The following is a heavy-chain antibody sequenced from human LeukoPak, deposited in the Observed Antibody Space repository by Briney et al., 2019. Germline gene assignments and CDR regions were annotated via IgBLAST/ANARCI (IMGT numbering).Heavy chain of an antibody. CDR1: GGSIRNYY. Sequence: PSETLSLTCTVSGGSIRNYYWSWIRQSPGKGLEWIGYIYYSGSTNYNPSLKSRVTISVDTSKNQFSLKLSSVTAADTAVYYCARHIRSYGSGLGAFDIWGQGTMVTVSS. J-gene: IGHJ3*02. CDR3: ARHIRSYGSGLGAFDI. V-gene: IGHV4-59*08. D-gene: IGHD3-10*01. CDR2: IYYSGST.